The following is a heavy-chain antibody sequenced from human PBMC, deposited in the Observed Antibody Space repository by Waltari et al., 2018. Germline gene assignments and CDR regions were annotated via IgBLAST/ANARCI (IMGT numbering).Heavy chain of an antibody. CDR2: IYYSGST. Sequence: QLQLQESGPGLVKPSETLSLTCTVSGGSISSSSYYWCWIRKLPGKGLEWIGSIYYSGSTYYNPSLKSRVTISVDTSKNQFSLKLSSVTAADTAVYYCARGYNWNYRYYYYYMDVWGKGTTVTISS. D-gene: IGHD1-7*01. V-gene: IGHV4-39*07. CDR1: GGSISSSSYY. J-gene: IGHJ6*03. CDR3: ARGYNWNYRYYYYYMDV.